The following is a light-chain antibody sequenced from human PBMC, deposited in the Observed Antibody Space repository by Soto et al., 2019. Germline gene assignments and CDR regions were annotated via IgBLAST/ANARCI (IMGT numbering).Light chain of an antibody. J-gene: IGKJ1*01. Sequence: DIQMTQSPSSLSASVGDRVTITCRASQSISSYLNWYQQKPGKAPKILIYAASSLQSGVPSRFSGSGSGTDFSLTISSLPPEDFATYYCQQSYSTPRTFGQGTKVEIK. CDR1: QSISSY. CDR2: AAS. V-gene: IGKV1-39*01. CDR3: QQSYSTPRT.